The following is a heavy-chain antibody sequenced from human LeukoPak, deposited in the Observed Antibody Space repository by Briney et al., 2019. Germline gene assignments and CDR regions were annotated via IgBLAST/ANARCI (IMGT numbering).Heavy chain of an antibody. CDR2: IWHDGSRK. Sequence: GGSLRLSCVASGFTFSIYGMHWVRQAPGKGLEWVALIWHDGSRKHYADSVKGRFTISRDNAKNSLYLQMNSLRAEDTAVYYCARVLGTVTTFDYWGQGTLVTVSS. V-gene: IGHV3-33*01. D-gene: IGHD4-17*01. CDR3: ARVLGTVTTFDY. CDR1: GFTFSIYG. J-gene: IGHJ4*02.